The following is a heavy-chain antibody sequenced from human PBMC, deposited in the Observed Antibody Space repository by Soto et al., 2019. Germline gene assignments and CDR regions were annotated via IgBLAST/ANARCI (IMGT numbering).Heavy chain of an antibody. V-gene: IGHV1-3*01. CDR2: INAGNGNT. Sequence: GASVKVSCKASGYTFTSYAMHWVRQAPGQRLEWMGWINAGNGNTKYSQKFQGRVTITRDTSASTAYMELSSLRSEDTAVYYCARDSPYVDIVATTLFDIWGQGTMVTFSS. J-gene: IGHJ3*02. CDR1: GYTFTSYA. D-gene: IGHD5-12*01. CDR3: ARDSPYVDIVATTLFDI.